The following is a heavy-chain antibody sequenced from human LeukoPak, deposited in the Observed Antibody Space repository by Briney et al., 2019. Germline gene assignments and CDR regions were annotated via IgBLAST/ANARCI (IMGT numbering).Heavy chain of an antibody. CDR3: ARRGYRSGANAFDI. D-gene: IGHD6-19*01. J-gene: IGHJ3*02. CDR2: IYPGDSDT. Sequence: GESLKISCKGSGYSFSTYWIGWVRQMPGKGLEWMGIIYPGDSDTRYSPSFQGQVTVSADKSISTAYLQWSSLKASDTAMYYCARRGYRSGANAFDIWGQGTMVTVSS. V-gene: IGHV5-51*01. CDR1: GYSFSTYW.